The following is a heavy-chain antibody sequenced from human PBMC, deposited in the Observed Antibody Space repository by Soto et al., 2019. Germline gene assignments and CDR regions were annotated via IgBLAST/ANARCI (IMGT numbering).Heavy chain of an antibody. CDR1: GYSFTSYW. CDR2: IYPGDSDT. J-gene: IGHJ4*02. CDR3: ARRPYYDSSGYVYYFDY. D-gene: IGHD3-22*01. V-gene: IGHV5-51*01. Sequence: PGESLKISCKGSGYSFTSYWIGWVRQMPGKDLEWMGIIYPGDSDTRYSPSFQGQVTISADKSISTAYLQWSSLKASDTAMYYCARRPYYDSSGYVYYFDYWGQGTLVTVS.